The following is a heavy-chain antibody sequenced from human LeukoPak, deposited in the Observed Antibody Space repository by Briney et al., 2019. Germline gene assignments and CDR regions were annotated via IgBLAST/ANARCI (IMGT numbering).Heavy chain of an antibody. CDR1: GFTFSSYA. CDR3: ARGWSSGWGDNWFDP. Sequence: GGSLRLSCATSGFTFSSYAMSWVRQAPGKGLEWVSYISSSGSTIYYADSVKGRFTISRDNAKNSLYLQMNSLRAEDTAVYYCARGWSSGWGDNWFDPRGQGTLVTVSS. V-gene: IGHV3-48*04. D-gene: IGHD6-19*01. CDR2: ISSSGSTI. J-gene: IGHJ5*02.